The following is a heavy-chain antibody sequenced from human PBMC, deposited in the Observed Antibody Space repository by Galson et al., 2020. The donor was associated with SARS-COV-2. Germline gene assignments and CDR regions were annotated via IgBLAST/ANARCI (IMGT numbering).Heavy chain of an antibody. Sequence: GESLKISCAASGFTFSSYSMNWVRQAPGKGLEWVSSISSSSSYIYYADSVKGRFTISRDNAKNSLYLQMNSLRAEDTAVYSCARAAWYDSSSGNYWGQGTLVTVSS. CDR3: ARAAWYDSSSGNY. D-gene: IGHD3-22*01. CDR2: ISSSSSYI. CDR1: GFTFSSYS. V-gene: IGHV3-21*01. J-gene: IGHJ4*02.